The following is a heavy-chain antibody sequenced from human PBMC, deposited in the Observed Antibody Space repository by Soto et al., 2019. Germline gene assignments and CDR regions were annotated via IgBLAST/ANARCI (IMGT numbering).Heavy chain of an antibody. Sequence: EVQLVESGGGLVKPGGSLRLSCAASGFTFSSYAMSWVRQAPGKGLEWVSAISGSGGSTYYADSVKGRFTISRDNSKNTLYLQMNSLRAEDTAVYYCAREYCSSTSCYPFQLDYWGQGTLVTVSS. CDR1: GFTFSSYA. CDR3: AREYCSSTSCYPFQLDY. V-gene: IGHV3-23*04. CDR2: ISGSGGST. J-gene: IGHJ4*02. D-gene: IGHD2-2*01.